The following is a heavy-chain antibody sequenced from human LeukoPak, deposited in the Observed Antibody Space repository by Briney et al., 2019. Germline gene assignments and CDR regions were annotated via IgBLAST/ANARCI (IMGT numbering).Heavy chain of an antibody. D-gene: IGHD1-26*01. V-gene: IGHV1-2*02. CDR2: INPNSGGT. J-gene: IGHJ4*02. Sequence: ASVEVSCKASGYTFTGYYVHWVRQAPGQGLEWMGWINPNSGGTNYAQKFQGRVTMTRDTSISTAYMELSRLRSDDTAVYYCARDQPGIVGATPIDYWGQGTLVTVSS. CDR1: GYTFTGYY. CDR3: ARDQPGIVGATPIDY.